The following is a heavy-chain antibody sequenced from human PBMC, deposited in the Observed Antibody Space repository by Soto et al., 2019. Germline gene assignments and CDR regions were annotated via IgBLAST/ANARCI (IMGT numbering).Heavy chain of an antibody. CDR3: AGLDGSGRHRYYYYGMDV. V-gene: IGHV1-69*02. J-gene: IGHJ6*02. CDR1: GGTFSSYT. CDR2: IIPILGIA. D-gene: IGHD3-10*01. Sequence: QVQLVQSGAEVKKPGSSVKVSCKASGGTFSSYTISWVRQAPGQGLEWMGRIIPILGIANYAQKFQGRVTITADKSTSTVYRELSRVRAEDTAVYYSAGLDGSGRHRYYYYGMDVWGQGATVTVSS.